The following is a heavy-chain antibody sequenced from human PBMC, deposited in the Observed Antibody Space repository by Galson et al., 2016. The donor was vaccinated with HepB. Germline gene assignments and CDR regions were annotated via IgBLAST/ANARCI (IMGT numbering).Heavy chain of an antibody. CDR1: GGSINTHY. CDR3: ARHSGYGPWY. J-gene: IGHJ1*01. D-gene: IGHD4-17*01. Sequence: SETLSLTCTVSGGSINTHYWSWIRQPPGKGLEWIGYIFYSGSTKYNPSLKGRVTISVDRSKNHFSLKLTSVSAADTAVYYCARHSGYGPWYWGQGTLVTVSS. CDR2: IFYSGST. V-gene: IGHV4-59*08.